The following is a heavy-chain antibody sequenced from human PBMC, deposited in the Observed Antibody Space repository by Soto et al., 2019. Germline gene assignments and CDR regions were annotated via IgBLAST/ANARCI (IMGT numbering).Heavy chain of an antibody. CDR1: GFTFSSYG. D-gene: IGHD3-22*01. J-gene: IGHJ4*02. CDR2: ISYDGSNK. V-gene: IGHV3-30*18. Sequence: PGGSLRLSCAASGFTFSSYGMHWVRQAPGKGLEWVAFISYDGSNKYYADSVKGRFTISRDNSKNTLFLQMNSLRAEDTAVYSCAKDRDYYYDSSGYFTGPFDYWGQGTLVTVSS. CDR3: AKDRDYYYDSSGYFTGPFDY.